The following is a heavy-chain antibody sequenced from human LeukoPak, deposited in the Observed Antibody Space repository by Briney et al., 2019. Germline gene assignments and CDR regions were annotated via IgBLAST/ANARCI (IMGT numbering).Heavy chain of an antibody. J-gene: IGHJ4*02. Sequence: GGSLRLSRAASEFTFSAYWMHWVRQAPGKGLVWVSRIRGDRSMTNYADSVKGRFTISRDNAKNTLYLQMNSLRLEDTAVYYCARENLAAAADYWGQGTVVTVSS. CDR3: ARENLAAAADY. D-gene: IGHD6-25*01. CDR1: EFTFSAYW. V-gene: IGHV3-74*01. CDR2: IRGDRSMT.